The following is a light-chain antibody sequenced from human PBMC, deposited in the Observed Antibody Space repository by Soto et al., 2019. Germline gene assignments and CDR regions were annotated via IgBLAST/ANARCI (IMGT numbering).Light chain of an antibody. CDR2: DAS. CDR3: QQRSKWPLT. CDR1: QSVSSY. Sequence: EIVLTQSPATLSLSPGERANLSCRASQSVSSYLAWYQQKPGQAPRLLIYDASNRATGIPARFSGSGSGTDFTLTISSLEPEDFAVYYCQQRSKWPLTFGPGTKVEIK. J-gene: IGKJ3*01. V-gene: IGKV3-11*01.